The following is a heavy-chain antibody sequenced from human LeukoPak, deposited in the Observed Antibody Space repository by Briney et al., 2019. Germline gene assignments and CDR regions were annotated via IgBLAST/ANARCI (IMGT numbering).Heavy chain of an antibody. CDR3: AREGRFDDFWSGYIDY. V-gene: IGHV4-31*03. D-gene: IGHD3-3*01. Sequence: PSETLSLTCTVSCRSISSGGYYCSWIRQHPGKGLEWIGYIYYSGSTYYNPSLKSRVTISVVTSKNQFSLKLSAVTAADTAVYYCAREGRFDDFWSGYIDYWGQGTLVTVSS. J-gene: IGHJ4*02. CDR1: CRSISSGGYY. CDR2: IYYSGST.